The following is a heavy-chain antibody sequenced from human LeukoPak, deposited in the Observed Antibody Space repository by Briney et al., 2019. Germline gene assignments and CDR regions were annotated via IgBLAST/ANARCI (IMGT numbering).Heavy chain of an antibody. Sequence: ASVKVSCKASGYTFTGYYMHWVRQAPGHGLEWMGWINPNSGGTNYAQKFQGGVTMTRDTSISTAYMELSRLRSDDTAVYYCARDEGSITMVQGVILSPLDPWGQGTLVTVSS. D-gene: IGHD3-10*01. V-gene: IGHV1-2*02. J-gene: IGHJ5*02. CDR2: INPNSGGT. CDR1: GYTFTGYY. CDR3: ARDEGSITMVQGVILSPLDP.